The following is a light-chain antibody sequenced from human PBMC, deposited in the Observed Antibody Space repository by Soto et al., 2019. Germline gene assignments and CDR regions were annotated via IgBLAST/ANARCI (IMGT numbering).Light chain of an antibody. Sequence: EIVLTQSPGTLSLSPGERATLSCRASENVATSYLGWYQQKPGQAPRLLISGTSTRATVIPDRFSGGGSGTDFNLTISRLEPEDSAIYFCQEYGRSPYTFGLGTKLEIK. V-gene: IGKV3-20*01. CDR2: GTS. J-gene: IGKJ2*01. CDR1: ENVATSY. CDR3: QEYGRSPYT.